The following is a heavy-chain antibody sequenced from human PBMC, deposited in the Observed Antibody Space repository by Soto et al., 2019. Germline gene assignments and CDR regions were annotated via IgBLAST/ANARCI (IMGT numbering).Heavy chain of an antibody. CDR1: GFTFSSYA. V-gene: IGHV3-23*01. D-gene: IGHD3-22*01. Sequence: GGSLILSCAASGFTFSSYAMSWVRAAPGKGLEWVSAISGSGGSTYYADSVKGRFTISRDNSKNTLYLQMNSLRAEDTAVYYCAKMKYYYDSSGYQRGHAEYFQHWGQGTLVTVSA. CDR2: ISGSGGST. CDR3: AKMKYYYDSSGYQRGHAEYFQH. J-gene: IGHJ1*01.